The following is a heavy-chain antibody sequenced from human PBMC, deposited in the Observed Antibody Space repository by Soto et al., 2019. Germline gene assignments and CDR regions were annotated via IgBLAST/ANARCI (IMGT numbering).Heavy chain of an antibody. CDR3: ARDYGYCSGGSCYGVYGAPFFAFDI. CDR2: ISYSGST. D-gene: IGHD2-15*01. V-gene: IGHV4-59*01. Sequence: PSETLSLTCTVSGGSISSYYWSWIRQPPGKGLEWLGYISYSGSTNYNPSLKSRVTISVDTSKNQFSLKLSSVTAADTAVYYCARDYGYCSGGSCYGVYGAPFFAFDIWGQGTMVTVSS. CDR1: GGSISSYY. J-gene: IGHJ3*02.